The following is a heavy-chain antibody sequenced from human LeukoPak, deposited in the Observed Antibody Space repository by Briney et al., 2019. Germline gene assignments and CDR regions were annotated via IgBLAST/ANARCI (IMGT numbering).Heavy chain of an antibody. V-gene: IGHV3-7*03. CDR2: IKPDGSET. CDR1: GLTFSSYY. Sequence: PGGSLRLSCAASGLTFSSYYMSWVRQAPGEGLEWVANIKPDGSETYYADSVKGRFTISRDNAKNSLYLQMNSLRAEDTALYYCARTDSGGYDLAYAFDIWGQGTMVTVSS. J-gene: IGHJ3*02. CDR3: ARTDSGGYDLAYAFDI. D-gene: IGHD5-12*01.